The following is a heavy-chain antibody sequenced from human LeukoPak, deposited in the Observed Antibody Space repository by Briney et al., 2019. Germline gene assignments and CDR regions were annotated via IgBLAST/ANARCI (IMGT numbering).Heavy chain of an antibody. Sequence: PSETLSLTCSVSGDSITAYYWNWVRQPPGKGLEWIGYIHYSGSTNYNPSLKSRVTISVDTSKNQFSLKLSSVTAADTAVYYCARAVAGIFDYWGQGTLVTVSS. V-gene: IGHV4-59*01. D-gene: IGHD6-19*01. CDR1: GDSITAYY. CDR3: ARAVAGIFDY. J-gene: IGHJ4*02. CDR2: IHYSGST.